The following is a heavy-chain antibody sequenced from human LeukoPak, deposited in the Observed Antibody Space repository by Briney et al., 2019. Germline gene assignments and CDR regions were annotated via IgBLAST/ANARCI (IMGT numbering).Heavy chain of an antibody. V-gene: IGHV6-1*01. D-gene: IGHD6-19*01. CDR3: ARGTPSSGWYTFDY. CDR2: TYYRSKTYN. J-gene: IGHJ4*02. CDR1: GDSVSSNSAA. Sequence: SRTLSLTCALSGDSVSSNSAAWNWSTQSPSRGLEWRGSTYYRSKTYNDYAVSVKSRITINPDTSKNQFSLQLNSVTPEDTAVYYCARGTPSSGWYTFDYWGQGPLVTVSS.